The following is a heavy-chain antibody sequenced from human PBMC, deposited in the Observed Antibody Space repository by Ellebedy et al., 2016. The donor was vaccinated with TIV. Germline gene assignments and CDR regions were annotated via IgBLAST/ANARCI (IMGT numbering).Heavy chain of an antibody. CDR3: ARSLEWLPGDY. CDR1: GYTFTNYN. V-gene: IGHV1-46*01. J-gene: IGHJ4*02. D-gene: IGHD3-3*01. CDR2: INPSGGST. Sequence: AASVKVSCKPPGYTFTNYNMHWVRQAPGQGLEWMGMINPSGGSTTYALKFRGRVTMTKDTSTSTLNMELSSLRFEDTAVYYCARSLEWLPGDYWGQGTLVTVSS.